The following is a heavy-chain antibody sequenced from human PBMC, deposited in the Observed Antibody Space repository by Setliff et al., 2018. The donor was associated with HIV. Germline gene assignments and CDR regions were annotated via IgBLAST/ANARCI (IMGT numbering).Heavy chain of an antibody. CDR1: GYTFTNYG. V-gene: IGHV1-18*01. Sequence: ASVKVSCKASGYTFTNYGISWVRQAPGQGLEWMGWISVYNPNVNYAQNLQGRVTMTTDTSTSTAYMELSRLRSDDTAVYYCARLVSSSSKFDSWGQGTLVTVS. J-gene: IGHJ4*02. D-gene: IGHD6-6*01. CDR2: ISVYNPNV. CDR3: ARLVSSSSKFDS.